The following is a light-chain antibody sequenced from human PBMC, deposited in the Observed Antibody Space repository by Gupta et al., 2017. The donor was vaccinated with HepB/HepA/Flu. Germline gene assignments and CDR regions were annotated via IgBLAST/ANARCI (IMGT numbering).Light chain of an antibody. CDR3: LQDKPWPLT. CDR1: QTLRNNY. CDR2: GTS. J-gene: IGKJ4*01. Sequence: EIVLTQSPGTLSLSPGERATLSCRASQTLRNNYLAWYQHKPGQAPRLLIYGTSTRATAIPARFSGSGSRTEFTLTISRLEAEDSAIYYCLQDKPWPLTFGGGTKVE. V-gene: IGKV3-20*01.